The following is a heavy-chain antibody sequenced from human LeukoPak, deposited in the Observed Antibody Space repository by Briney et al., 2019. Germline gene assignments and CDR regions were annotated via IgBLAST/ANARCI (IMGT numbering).Heavy chain of an antibody. CDR1: GYSISSGYY. V-gene: IGHV4-38-2*02. D-gene: IGHD2-2*03. CDR2: IYHSGST. CDR3: AIQLDIVVVPAASFDY. J-gene: IGHJ4*02. Sequence: PSETLSLSCTVSGYSISSGYYWGWIRQPPGKGLEWIGSIYHSGSTYYNPSLKSRVTISVDTSKNQFSLKLSSVTAADTAVYYCAIQLDIVVVPAASFDYWGQGTLVTVSS.